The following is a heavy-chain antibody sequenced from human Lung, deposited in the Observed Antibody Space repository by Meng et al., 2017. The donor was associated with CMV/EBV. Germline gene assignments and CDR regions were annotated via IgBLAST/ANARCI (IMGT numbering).Heavy chain of an antibody. Sequence: GGSXKISCAASGFSSSGYALNWVRQAPGKGLEWVSSISSSSSYIYYADSVKGRFTISRDNAKNSLFLQMNSLRADDTAVYFCARSWDGLGYWGPGTLVTVSS. J-gene: IGHJ4*02. CDR1: GFSSSGYA. V-gene: IGHV3-21*01. D-gene: IGHD1-26*01. CDR3: ARSWDGLGY. CDR2: ISSSSSYI.